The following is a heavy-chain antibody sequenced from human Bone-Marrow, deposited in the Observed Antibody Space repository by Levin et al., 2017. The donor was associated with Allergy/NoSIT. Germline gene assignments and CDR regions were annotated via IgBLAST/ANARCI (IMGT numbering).Heavy chain of an antibody. Sequence: ETLSLTCAASGFTVSSNHMSWVRQAPGKGLEWVSLIYSGGRGYYADSVRGRLTISRDNSKNTLYLQLNSLRAEDTAVYYCAIYGSGNDYSAFDIWGQGTMVTVSS. D-gene: IGHD3-10*01. CDR3: AIYGSGNDYSAFDI. CDR1: GFTVSSNH. J-gene: IGHJ3*02. V-gene: IGHV3-53*01. CDR2: IYSGGRG.